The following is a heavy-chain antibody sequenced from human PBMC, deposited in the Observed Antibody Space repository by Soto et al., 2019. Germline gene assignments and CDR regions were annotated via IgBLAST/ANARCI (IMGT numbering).Heavy chain of an antibody. CDR1: GYTFTSYA. CDR3: ARDGAIPMVRGVTNWFDP. J-gene: IGHJ5*02. Sequence: ASVKVSCKASGYTFTSYAMHWVRQAPGQRLEWMGWINAGNGNTKYSQKFQGRVTITRDTSASTAYTELSSLRSEDTAVYYCARDGAIPMVRGVTNWFDPWGQGTLVTVSS. D-gene: IGHD3-10*01. V-gene: IGHV1-3*01. CDR2: INAGNGNT.